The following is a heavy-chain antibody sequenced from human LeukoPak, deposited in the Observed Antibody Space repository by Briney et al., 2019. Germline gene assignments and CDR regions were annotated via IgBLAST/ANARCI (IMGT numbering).Heavy chain of an antibody. D-gene: IGHD3-10*01. CDR1: GFTVSNAW. Sequence: GGSLRLPCAASGFTVSNAWMNWVRQAPGKGLEWVALIKSKTDGGTTDYAAPVKGRFTISRDDSKNTLNLQMDSLKTEDTAVYYCTTHGGRLVRGARPYYFDYWGQGTLVTVSS. CDR3: TTHGGRLVRGARPYYFDY. CDR2: IKSKTDGGTT. J-gene: IGHJ4*02. V-gene: IGHV3-15*01.